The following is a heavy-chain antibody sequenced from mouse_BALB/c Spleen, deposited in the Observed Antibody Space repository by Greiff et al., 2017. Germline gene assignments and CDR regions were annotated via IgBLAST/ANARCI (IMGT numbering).Heavy chain of an antibody. CDR3: ATPANWGYFDY. V-gene: IGHV14-3*02. CDR1: GFNIKDTY. CDR2: IDPANGNT. D-gene: IGHD4-1*01. J-gene: IGHJ2*01. Sequence: EVKLMESGAELVKPGASVKLSCTASGFNIKDTYMHWVKQRPEQGLEWIGRIDPANGNTKYDPKFQGKATITADTSSNTAYLQLSSLTSEDTAVYYCATPANWGYFDYWGQGTTLTVSS.